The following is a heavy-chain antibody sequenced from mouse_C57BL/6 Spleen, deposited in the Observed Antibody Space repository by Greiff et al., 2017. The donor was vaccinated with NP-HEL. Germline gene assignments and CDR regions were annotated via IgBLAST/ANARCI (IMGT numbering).Heavy chain of an antibody. D-gene: IGHD1-1*01. CDR2: INPNNGGT. CDR1: GYTFTDYY. J-gene: IGHJ2*01. Sequence: EVQLQQSGPELVKPGASVKISCKASGYTFTDYYMNWVKQSHGKSLEWIGDINPNNGGTSYNQKFKGKATLTVDKSSSTAYMELRSLTSEDSAVYYCARVAVVAVDYWGQGTTLTVSS. CDR3: ARVAVVAVDY. V-gene: IGHV1-26*01.